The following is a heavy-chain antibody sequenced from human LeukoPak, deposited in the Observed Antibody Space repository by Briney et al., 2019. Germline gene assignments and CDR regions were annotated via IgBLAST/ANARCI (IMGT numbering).Heavy chain of an antibody. CDR1: GFTFSDYY. J-gene: IGHJ4*02. D-gene: IGHD6-13*01. Sequence: GGPLRLSCAASGFTFSDYYMSWIRKAPGKGLEWVSYISGTSSYTTYADSVKGRFTISRDNAKNSLYLQMNSLRGEDTAVYYCARLGSIAAAGTPDYWGQGTLVTVSS. CDR3: ARLGSIAAAGTPDY. CDR2: ISGTSSYT. V-gene: IGHV3-11*06.